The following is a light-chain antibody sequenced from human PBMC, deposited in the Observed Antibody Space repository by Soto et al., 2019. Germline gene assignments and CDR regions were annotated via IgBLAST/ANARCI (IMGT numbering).Light chain of an antibody. CDR3: QQRSNWPLT. V-gene: IGKV3-11*01. J-gene: IGKJ3*01. CDR2: DAS. Sequence: DIVLTQSPATLSLSPGERATLSCRASQSVSSYLVWFQQKPGQAPRLLIYDASTRATGIPARISGSGSGTDFTLTISSLEPEDFAVYYCQQRSNWPLTFGPGTKVDIK. CDR1: QSVSSY.